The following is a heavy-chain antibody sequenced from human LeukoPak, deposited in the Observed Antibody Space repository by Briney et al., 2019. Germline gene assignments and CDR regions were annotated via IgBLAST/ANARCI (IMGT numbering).Heavy chain of an antibody. Sequence: GGSLRLSCVASGFTFSSYNMHWVRQAPGKGLEWVAVISKDKSFEYYGDSVKGRFTISRDNPRNTLYLEMNSLRAEDTAVYYCARLDTGPSYNNDWYAFDYWGQGTLVTVSS. CDR2: ISKDKSFE. D-gene: IGHD6-19*01. V-gene: IGHV3-30*03. CDR3: ARLDTGPSYNNDWYAFDY. CDR1: GFTFSSYN. J-gene: IGHJ4*02.